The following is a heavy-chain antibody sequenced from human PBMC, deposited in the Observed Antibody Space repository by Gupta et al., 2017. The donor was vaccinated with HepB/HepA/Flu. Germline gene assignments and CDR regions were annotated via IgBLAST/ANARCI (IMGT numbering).Heavy chain of an antibody. CDR1: GYSFATYW. CDR3: VRQSSFSSGWFRLDV. D-gene: IGHD6-19*01. V-gene: IGHV5-51*01. J-gene: IGHJ6*04. Sequence: EVQLVQSGAEVKTPGESLKISCKGSGYSFATYWIGWVRQMPGKGLEWMGIIYPDDSDTRYSPSFQGQVTISADRSISTAYLQWSSLKASDTAMYYCVRQSSFSSGWFRLDVWGKGTTVTVSS. CDR2: IYPDDSDT.